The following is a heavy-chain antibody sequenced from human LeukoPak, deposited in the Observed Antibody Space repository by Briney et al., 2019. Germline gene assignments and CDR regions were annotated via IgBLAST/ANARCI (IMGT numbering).Heavy chain of an antibody. D-gene: IGHD3-3*01. CDR2: ISGSGSST. J-gene: IGHJ3*01. V-gene: IGHV3-23*01. CDR1: GFNYITYA. Sequence: GGSLSLSCAASGFNYITYAMTWVRQAPGKGLEWISGISGSGSSTYYADSVKGRFTISRDNAKNTLYLQMNRLRAEDTAVYYCAKRDSSNDFWSGYHAFDFWGQGTMVTVS. CDR3: AKRDSSNDFWSGYHAFDF.